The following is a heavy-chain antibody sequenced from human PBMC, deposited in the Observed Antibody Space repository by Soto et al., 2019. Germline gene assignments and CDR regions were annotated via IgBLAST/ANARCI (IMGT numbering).Heavy chain of an antibody. CDR1: GFTVGSYG. CDR2: IWYDGSNK. Sequence: GGPLRLSWAASGFTVGSYGMHWVRQAPGKGLEWVAVIWYDGSNKYYADSVKGRFTISRDNSKNTLYLQMNSLRAEDTAVYYCASDEYSSSSQSYWGQGTLVTVSS. V-gene: IGHV3-33*01. J-gene: IGHJ1*01. D-gene: IGHD6-6*01. CDR3: ASDEYSSSSQSY.